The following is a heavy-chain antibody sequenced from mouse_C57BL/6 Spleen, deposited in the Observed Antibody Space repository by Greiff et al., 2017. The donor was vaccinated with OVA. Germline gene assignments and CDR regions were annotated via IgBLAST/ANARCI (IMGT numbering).Heavy chain of an antibody. D-gene: IGHD1-1*01. CDR1: GYTFTSYW. V-gene: IGHV1-50*01. J-gene: IGHJ2*01. Sequence: QVQLKQPGAELVKPGASVKLSCKASGYTFTSYWMQWVKQRPGQGLEWIGEIDPSDSYTNYNQKFKGKATLTVDTSSSTAYMQLSSLTSEDSAVYYCARKWYYGSSWGQGTTLTVSS. CDR3: ARKWYYGSS. CDR2: IDPSDSYT.